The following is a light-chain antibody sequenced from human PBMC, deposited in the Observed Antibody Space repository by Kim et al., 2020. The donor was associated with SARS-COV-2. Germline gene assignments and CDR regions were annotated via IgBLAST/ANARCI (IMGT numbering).Light chain of an antibody. V-gene: IGKV1-39*01. CDR2: GAS. CDR3: QQSSTTPLT. Sequence: ASVGDRVTITCRASQSISSYLNWYQQKPGKAPILLIYGASSLQSGVPSRFSGSGSGTDFTLTISSLQPEDFATYYCQQSSTTPLTFGGGTKVDIK. CDR1: QSISSY. J-gene: IGKJ4*01.